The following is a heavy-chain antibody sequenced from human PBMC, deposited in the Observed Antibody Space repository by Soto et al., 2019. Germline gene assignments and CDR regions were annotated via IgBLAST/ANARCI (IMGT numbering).Heavy chain of an antibody. CDR1: GGSISSCGYY. J-gene: IGHJ5*02. D-gene: IGHD6-13*01. V-gene: IGHV4-31*03. CDR3: ARGIIAAAGNPSFNDWFDP. Sequence: SETLSLTCTVSGGSISSCGYYWSWIRQHPGKGLEWIGYIYYSGSTYYNPSLKSRVTISVDTSKNQFSLKLSSVTAADTAVYYCARGIIAAAGNPSFNDWFDPWGQGTLVTVSS. CDR2: IYYSGST.